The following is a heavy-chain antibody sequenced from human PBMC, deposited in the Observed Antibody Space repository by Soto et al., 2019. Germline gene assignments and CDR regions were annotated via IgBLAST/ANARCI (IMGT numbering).Heavy chain of an antibody. V-gene: IGHV1-69*13. CDR3: ASFGSGSYYTLYPLKRDAIPRYGQPNDYYYYGMDV. CDR1: GGTYSSYA. J-gene: IGHJ6*02. D-gene: IGHD3-10*01. Sequence: SVEVSCKASGGTYSSYAISWVHQAPGQGLEWMGGIIPIFGTANYAQKFQGRVTITADESTSTADMELSILRSEDTAVYYGASFGSGSYYTLYPLKRDAIPRYGQPNDYYYYGMDVWGQGTTVTVSS. CDR2: IIPIFGTA.